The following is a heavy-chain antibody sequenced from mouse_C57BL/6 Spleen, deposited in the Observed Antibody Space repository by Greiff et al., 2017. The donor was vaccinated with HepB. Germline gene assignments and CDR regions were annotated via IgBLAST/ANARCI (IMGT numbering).Heavy chain of an antibody. J-gene: IGHJ4*01. Sequence: VQVVESGAELARPGASVKMSCKASGYTFTSYTMHWVKQRPGQGLEWIGYINPSSGYTKYNQKFKDKATLTADKSSSTAYMQLSSLTSEDSAVYYCARKGQEGYVDYWGQGTSVTVSS. CDR3: ARKGQEGYVDY. CDR2: INPSSGYT. D-gene: IGHD3-3*01. CDR1: GYTFTSYT. V-gene: IGHV1-4*01.